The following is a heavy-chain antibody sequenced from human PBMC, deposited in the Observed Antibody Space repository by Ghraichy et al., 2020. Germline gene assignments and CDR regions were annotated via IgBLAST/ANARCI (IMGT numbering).Heavy chain of an antibody. J-gene: IGHJ4*02. D-gene: IGHD3-10*01. CDR1: GFTFRRFA. Sequence: AGSLRLSCAASGFTFRRFAMSWLRQAPGKGLEWVSTINDSGGSTYYAVSVKGRFTISRDNFKNTLDLQMNRLRAEDTAVYYCAKDHYYGLGNPFDYWGQGTLVTVSS. CDR2: INDSGGST. V-gene: IGHV3-23*01. CDR3: AKDHYYGLGNPFDY.